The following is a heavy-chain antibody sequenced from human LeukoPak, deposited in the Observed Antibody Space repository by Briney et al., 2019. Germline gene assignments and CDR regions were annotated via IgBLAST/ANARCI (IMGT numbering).Heavy chain of an antibody. D-gene: IGHD3-22*01. CDR1: GYTFTGYY. CDR2: INPNSGGT. V-gene: IGHV1-2*02. J-gene: IGHJ4*02. CDR3: ARVMNYYDSSGYYFY. Sequence: ASVKVSCKASGYTFTGYYMHWVRQAPGQGPEWMGWINPNSGGTNYAQKFQGRVTMTRDTSISTAYMELSRLRSDDTAVYYCARVMNYYDSSGYYFYWGQGTLVTVSS.